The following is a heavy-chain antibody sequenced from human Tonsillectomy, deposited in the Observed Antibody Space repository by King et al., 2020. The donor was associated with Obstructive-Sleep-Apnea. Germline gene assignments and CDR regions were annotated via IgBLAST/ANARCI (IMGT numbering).Heavy chain of an antibody. D-gene: IGHD3-3*01. V-gene: IGHV4-59*01. J-gene: IGHJ5*02. Sequence: VQLVESGPGLVKPSETLSLTCTVSSGSISTYYWSWIRQPPGKGLEWIGSIYHSGRTNYNPSLKSRVTISVDSSKNQFSLKLRSVTAADTAVYYCARGNTVFGMAIQNWFDPWGQGTLVTVSS. CDR3: ARGNTVFGMAIQNWFDP. CDR1: SGSISTYY. CDR2: IYHSGRT.